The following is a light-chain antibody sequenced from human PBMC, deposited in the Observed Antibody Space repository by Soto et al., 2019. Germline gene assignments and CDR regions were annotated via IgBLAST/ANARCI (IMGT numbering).Light chain of an antibody. CDR2: DAA. Sequence: DIQMTQSPSTLSGSVGDRVTITCRASQTISSWLAWYQQKPGKAPKLLIYDAASLQSGVPPRFSGSGSGTDFTLTISSLQPEDFATYYCQQSYSTPWTFGQGTKVDIK. CDR3: QQSYSTPWT. V-gene: IGKV1-39*01. J-gene: IGKJ1*01. CDR1: QTISSW.